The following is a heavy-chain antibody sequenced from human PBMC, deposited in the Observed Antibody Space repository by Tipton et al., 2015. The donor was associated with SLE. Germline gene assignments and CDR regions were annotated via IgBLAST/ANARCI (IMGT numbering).Heavy chain of an antibody. D-gene: IGHD3-22*01. Sequence: GSLRLSCAASGFTFSSYDMNWVRQAPGKGLEWISFISTSGGTIYYADSVKGRFTISRDNAKNSLYLQMNSLRADDTAVYYCTTSSGYYLGNYWGQGTLVTVSS. V-gene: IGHV3-48*03. CDR3: TTSSGYYLGNY. CDR1: GFTFSSYD. CDR2: ISTSGGTI. J-gene: IGHJ4*02.